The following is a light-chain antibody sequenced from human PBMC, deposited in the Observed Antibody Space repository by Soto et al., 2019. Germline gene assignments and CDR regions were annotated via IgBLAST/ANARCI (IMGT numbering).Light chain of an antibody. CDR2: EVN. J-gene: IGLJ3*02. V-gene: IGLV2-8*01. Sequence: QSVLTQPPSASGSPGQSVTISCTGTSSDVGGYNYVSWFQQHPGKAPKLLIFEVNKRPSGVPDRFSGSKSGNTASLTVSGLQAEDEADYYCSSYAGSKNLLFGGGTKVTVL. CDR3: SSYAGSKNLL. CDR1: SSDVGGYNY.